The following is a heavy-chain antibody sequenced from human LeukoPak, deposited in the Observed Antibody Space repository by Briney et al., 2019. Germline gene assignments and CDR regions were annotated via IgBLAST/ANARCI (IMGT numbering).Heavy chain of an antibody. CDR3: ARDYSSGYYYFDY. V-gene: IGHV3-66*01. J-gene: IGHJ4*02. CDR2: IYSGGGT. D-gene: IGHD3-22*01. Sequence: GGSLRLSCAASGFTVSSNYMSWVRQAPGKGLEWVSVIYSGGGTYYADSVKGRFTISRDNSKNTLYLQMNSLRAEDTAVYYCARDYSSGYYYFDYWSQGTLVTVSS. CDR1: GFTVSSNY.